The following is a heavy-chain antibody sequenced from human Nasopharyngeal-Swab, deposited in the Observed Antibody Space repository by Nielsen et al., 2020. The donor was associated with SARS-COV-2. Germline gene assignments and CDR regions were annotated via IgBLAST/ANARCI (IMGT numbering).Heavy chain of an antibody. CDR1: GYSFTSYY. CDR3: ARDVGGDSSGYSVAYRGEPLDY. CDR2: INPSGGST. D-gene: IGHD3-22*01. J-gene: IGHJ4*02. Sequence: ASVKVSCKASGYSFTSYYMHWVRRAPGQGLEWMGIINPSGGSTSNAQKFQGRVTVTRDTSTSTVYMELSSLRSEDTAAYYCARDVGGDSSGYSVAYRGEPLDYRGQGTQVTVSS. V-gene: IGHV1-46*01.